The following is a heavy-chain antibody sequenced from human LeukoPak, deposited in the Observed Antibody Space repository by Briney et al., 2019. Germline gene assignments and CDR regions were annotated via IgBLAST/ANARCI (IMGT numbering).Heavy chain of an antibody. CDR2: ISGSGGST. Sequence: PGGSLRLSCAASGFTFAGYAMTWVRQAPGKGLEWVSLISGSGGSTYYADVVKGRFTISRDNSKNALYLRMNSLRAEGTAVYYCARWGSSGPFDYWGQGTLVTVSS. J-gene: IGHJ4*02. D-gene: IGHD6-6*01. CDR3: ARWGSSGPFDY. CDR1: GFTFAGYA. V-gene: IGHV3-23*01.